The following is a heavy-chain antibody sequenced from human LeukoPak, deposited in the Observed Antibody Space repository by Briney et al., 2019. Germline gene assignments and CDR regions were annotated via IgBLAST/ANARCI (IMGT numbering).Heavy chain of an antibody. CDR3: ARGPPRGKYYYMDV. Sequence: PGGSLRLSCAASGFTFSSCDMHWVRQPTGQCLEWVSTIGTASDTYYPGSVEGRFTLSRDNAKNSLYLQMNSLTGGDTAVYYCARGPPRGKYYYMDVWGKGTTVTVSS. CDR2: IGTASDT. V-gene: IGHV3-13*01. D-gene: IGHD1-1*01. J-gene: IGHJ6*03. CDR1: GFTFSSCD.